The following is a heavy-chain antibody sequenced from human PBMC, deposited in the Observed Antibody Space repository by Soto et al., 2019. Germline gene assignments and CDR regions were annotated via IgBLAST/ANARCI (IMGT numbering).Heavy chain of an antibody. J-gene: IGHJ4*02. CDR1: GYTFTSYG. CDR3: ARDQILAYCGGDCYLAFDY. V-gene: IGHV1-18*04. D-gene: IGHD2-21*02. Sequence: QVQLVQSGAEVKKPGASVKVSCKASGYTFTSYGISWVRQAPGQGLEWMGWIGAYNGNTNYAQKLQGRVTMTTDTSTSTAYMELRSLRSDDTAVYYCARDQILAYCGGDCYLAFDYWGQGTLVTVSS. CDR2: IGAYNGNT.